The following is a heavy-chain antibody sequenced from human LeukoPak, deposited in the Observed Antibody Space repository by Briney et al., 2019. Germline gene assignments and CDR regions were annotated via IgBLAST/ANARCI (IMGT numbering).Heavy chain of an antibody. CDR1: GFTFSSYA. J-gene: IGHJ6*03. Sequence: PGGSLRLSCAASGFTFSSYAMSWVRQAPGKGLECVSVIGGSGGSTYYADSVKGRFTISRDNSKNTLYLQMNSLRAEDTAVYYCAKADNYYHYYMDVWGKGTTVTVSS. CDR2: IGGSGGST. V-gene: IGHV3-23*01. CDR3: AKADNYYHYYMDV.